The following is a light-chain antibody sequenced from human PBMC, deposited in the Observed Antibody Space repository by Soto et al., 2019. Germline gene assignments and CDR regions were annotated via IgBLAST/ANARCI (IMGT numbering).Light chain of an antibody. CDR3: EHSYPVAVR. Sequence: WQASQDIDNYLNRYQQKPGKAPNLLIYDASNLETGVPSRFCGVGPGTAFTLSMPCLHPGEIAPQNCEHSYPVAVRVGEGTRLEIK. CDR2: DAS. CDR1: QDIDNY. V-gene: IGKV1-33*01. J-gene: IGKJ5*01.